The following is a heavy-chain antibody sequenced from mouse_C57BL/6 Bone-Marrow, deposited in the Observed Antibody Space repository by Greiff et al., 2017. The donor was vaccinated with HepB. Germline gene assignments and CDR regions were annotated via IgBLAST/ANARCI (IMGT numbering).Heavy chain of an antibody. Sequence: EVMLVESGGGLVQSGRSLRLSCATSGFTFSDFYMEWVRQAPGKGLEWIAASRNKANDYTTEYSASVKGRFIVSRDTSQSILYLQMNALRAEDTAIYYCARGYYGSSYDYAIDYWGQGTSVTVSS. CDR3: ARGYYGSSYDYAIDY. V-gene: IGHV7-1*01. J-gene: IGHJ4*01. CDR2: SRNKANDYTT. D-gene: IGHD1-1*01. CDR1: GFTFSDFY.